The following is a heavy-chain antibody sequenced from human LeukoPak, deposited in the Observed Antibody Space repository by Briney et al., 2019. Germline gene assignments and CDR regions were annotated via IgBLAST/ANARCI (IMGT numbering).Heavy chain of an antibody. Sequence: GGSLRLSRAASGITFSRSWMSWVRQAPGKGLEWVAFIKEDGGEIYYVDSVKGRFTISRDNAENSLYLQMNSLRAEDTAVYYCARDRGGRSGLDDWGQGTLVTVSS. D-gene: IGHD2-15*01. J-gene: IGHJ4*02. CDR3: ARDRGGRSGLDD. CDR1: GITFSRSW. V-gene: IGHV3-7*04. CDR2: IKEDGGEI.